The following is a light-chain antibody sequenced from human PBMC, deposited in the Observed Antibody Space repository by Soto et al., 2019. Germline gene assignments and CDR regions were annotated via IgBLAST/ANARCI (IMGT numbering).Light chain of an antibody. V-gene: IGKV4-1*01. J-gene: IGKJ4*01. CDR1: QSILSRSDNKNY. CDR2: WAS. Sequence: DIVMTQSPDSLAVSLGERATINCKSSQSILSRSDNKNYLAWYQHKSGHPPKLLIYWASTLKSGVPERFSGSGSGTDFTLPTSGLQAEDVAVYYCQQSYSAPLTFGGGTKVEIK. CDR3: QQSYSAPLT.